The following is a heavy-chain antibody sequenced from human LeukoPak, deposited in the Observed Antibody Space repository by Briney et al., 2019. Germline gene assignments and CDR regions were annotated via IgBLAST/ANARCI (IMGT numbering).Heavy chain of an antibody. D-gene: IGHD3-10*01. V-gene: IGHV4-34*01. Sequence: PSETLSLTCAVYGGSFSGYHWSWIRQPPGKGLEWIGEINHSGSTNYNPSLKSRVTISVDTSKNQFSLKLSSVTAADTAVYYCARGRRGGSGSYYLPYNWFDPWGQGTLVTVSS. CDR1: GGSFSGYH. J-gene: IGHJ5*02. CDR3: ARGRRGGSGSYYLPYNWFDP. CDR2: INHSGST.